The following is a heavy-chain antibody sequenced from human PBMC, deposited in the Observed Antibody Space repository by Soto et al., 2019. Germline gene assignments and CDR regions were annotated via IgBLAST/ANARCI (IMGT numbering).Heavy chain of an antibody. CDR1: GFTFSNYA. J-gene: IGHJ4*02. Sequence: EVQLLESGGGLVQPGRSLRLSCAASGFTFSNYAMSWVRQAPGQGLDWVSAISGSGGTTCYADSVKGRFTISRDNSKNTLFLQTNSLRAEAAAVYYCAKFFVETGSNSGWPWSFHYWGQGTLVTVSS. CDR2: ISGSGGTT. D-gene: IGHD6-25*01. V-gene: IGHV3-23*01. CDR3: AKFFVETGSNSGWPWSFHY.